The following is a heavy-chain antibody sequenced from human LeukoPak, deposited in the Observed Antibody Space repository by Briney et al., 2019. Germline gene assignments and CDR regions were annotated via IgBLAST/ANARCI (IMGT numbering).Heavy chain of an antibody. D-gene: IGHD1-7*01. Sequence: GGSPRLSCAASGFTFSTYWMHWVRQAPGKGLEWVSAISGSGGSTYYADSVKGRFTISRDNSKNTLYLQMNSLRAEDTAVYYCAKAPNRYRNYEDYYYMDVWGKGTTVTVSS. CDR1: GFTFSTYW. V-gene: IGHV3-23*01. J-gene: IGHJ6*03. CDR3: AKAPNRYRNYEDYYYMDV. CDR2: ISGSGGST.